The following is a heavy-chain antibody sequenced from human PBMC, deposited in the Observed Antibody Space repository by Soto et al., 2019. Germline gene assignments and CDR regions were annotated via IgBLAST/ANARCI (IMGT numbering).Heavy chain of an antibody. CDR1: GFTFSKYA. V-gene: IGHV3-23*01. Sequence: EVHLLESGGGLVKPGGSLRLSCAASGFTFSKYAMSWVRLAPGKGLEWVSSISANGGITDYADSVKGRFTISRDNFQNIFSLQMDSLRGDDTALYFCAKDKYTDSVRKVWFFDYWGRGTLVTVSS. CDR2: ISANGGIT. J-gene: IGHJ2*01. CDR3: AKDKYTDSVRKVWFFDY. D-gene: IGHD2-15*01.